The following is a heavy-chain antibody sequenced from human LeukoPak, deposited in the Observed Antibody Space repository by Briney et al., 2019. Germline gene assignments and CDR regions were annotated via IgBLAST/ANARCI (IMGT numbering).Heavy chain of an antibody. CDR3: ARNRSECSGGSCSFTGFDY. D-gene: IGHD2-15*01. Sequence: SDTLSLPCTVSGRSISSSSGFWVWIRQPPGRGLEWIGSIYYSGSTHYKPSLKSRLTISVDTSKNEFSLGLRFVTIADTAVYYCARNRSECSGGSCSFTGFDYWGQGTLVSVSS. J-gene: IGHJ4*02. CDR2: IYYSGST. V-gene: IGHV4-39*01. CDR1: GRSISSSSGF.